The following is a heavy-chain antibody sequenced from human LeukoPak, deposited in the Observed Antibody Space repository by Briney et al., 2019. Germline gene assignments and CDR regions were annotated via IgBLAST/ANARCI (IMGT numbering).Heavy chain of an antibody. CDR2: ISSSSSYI. CDR1: AFSFSTSS. D-gene: IGHD3-22*01. V-gene: IGHV3-21*01. J-gene: IGHJ3*02. Sequence: GGSLRLSSLHSAFSFSTSSIKCVPQAPGKGLEWVSSISSSSSYIYYADSVKGRFTISRDNAKNSLYLQMNSLRAEDTAVYYCARDVSYYNGIVYNQEAFDIWGQGTMVTVSS. CDR3: ARDVSYYNGIVYNQEAFDI.